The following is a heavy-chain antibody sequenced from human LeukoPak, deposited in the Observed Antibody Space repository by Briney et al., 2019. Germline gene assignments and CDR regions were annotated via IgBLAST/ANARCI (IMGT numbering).Heavy chain of an antibody. V-gene: IGHV3-21*01. Sequence: SGGSLRLSCAASGITFSSYSMNWVRQAPGKGLEWVSSISSSSSYIYYADSVKGRFTISRDNAKNSLYLQMNSLRAEDTAVYYCARGGGKSFAFDIWGQGTMVTVSS. CDR3: ARGGGKSFAFDI. D-gene: IGHD4-23*01. CDR1: GITFSSYS. J-gene: IGHJ3*02. CDR2: ISSSSSYI.